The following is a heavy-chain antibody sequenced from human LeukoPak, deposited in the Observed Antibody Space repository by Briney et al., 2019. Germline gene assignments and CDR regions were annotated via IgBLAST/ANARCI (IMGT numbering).Heavy chain of an antibody. Sequence: SETLSLTCAVYGGSLSGYYWNWVRQPPGKGLEWIGEIHHRGNTNCNPSLKSRVTISLDTSTNQFSLRLNTVTAADTAVYDCGRGPGWTIAARPLGQWGQGTLVTVSS. V-gene: IGHV4-34*01. CDR2: IHHRGNT. D-gene: IGHD6-6*01. CDR1: GGSLSGYY. J-gene: IGHJ4*02. CDR3: GRGPGWTIAARPLGQ.